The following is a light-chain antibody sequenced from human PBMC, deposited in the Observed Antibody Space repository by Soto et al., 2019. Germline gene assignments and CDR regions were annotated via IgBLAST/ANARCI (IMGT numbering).Light chain of an antibody. Sequence: EVVLTQSPGTLSLSPGERATLSCRASQSVSNNYFAWYQQKPGQAPRLLIFGSSDRTTGIPDRFSGSGSGIDFTLTINRVELDNFAVYSCQQYGNSPPYTFGQRTKLEIK. CDR2: GSS. CDR1: QSVSNNY. V-gene: IGKV3-20*01. CDR3: QQYGNSPPYT. J-gene: IGKJ2*01.